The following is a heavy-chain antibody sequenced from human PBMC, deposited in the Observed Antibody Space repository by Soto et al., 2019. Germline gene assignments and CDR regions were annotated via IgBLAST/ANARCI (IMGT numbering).Heavy chain of an antibody. V-gene: IGHV6-1*01. CDR1: GDSVSSNSAA. Sequence: QVQLQQSGPGLVKPSQTLSLTCAISGDSVSSNSAAWNWIRQSPSRGLEWLGRTYYMSKWYNDFAVSVKSRITIYPXTXENQFSLQLNSVTPEDTAVYYCARGDRFGDYYGMDVGGQGTTVTVSS. CDR2: TYYMSKWYN. J-gene: IGHJ6*02. D-gene: IGHD3-10*01. CDR3: ARGDRFGDYYGMDV.